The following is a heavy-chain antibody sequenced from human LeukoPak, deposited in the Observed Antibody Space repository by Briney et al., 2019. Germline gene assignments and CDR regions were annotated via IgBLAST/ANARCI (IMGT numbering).Heavy chain of an antibody. V-gene: IGHV1-18*01. J-gene: IGHJ4*02. D-gene: IGHD1-26*01. CDR1: GYTFTSYA. CDR3: AKDFRSPWWEQFDY. CDR2: ISAYNGNT. Sequence: ASVKVSCKASGYTFTSYAMNWVRQAPGQGLEWMGWISAYNGNTNYAQKLQGRVTMTTDTSTSTAYMELRSLRSDDTAVYYCAKDFRSPWWEQFDYWGQGTLVTVSS.